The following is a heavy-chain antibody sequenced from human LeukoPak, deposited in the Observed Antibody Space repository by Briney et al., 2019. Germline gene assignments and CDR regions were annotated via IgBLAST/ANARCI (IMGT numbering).Heavy chain of an antibody. CDR1: GYRYTDYW. Sequence: GASVKVSCKASGYRYTDYWIQWVRQAPGQGLEWMGWINTNTGGTVYAQKFQGRVTMTRDTSLTTSYMDLSRLTSDDTAVYYCARGGSFHEFDIWGQGTTVIVSS. J-gene: IGHJ3*02. D-gene: IGHD3-10*01. CDR2: INTNTGGT. V-gene: IGHV1-2*02. CDR3: ARGGSFHEFDI.